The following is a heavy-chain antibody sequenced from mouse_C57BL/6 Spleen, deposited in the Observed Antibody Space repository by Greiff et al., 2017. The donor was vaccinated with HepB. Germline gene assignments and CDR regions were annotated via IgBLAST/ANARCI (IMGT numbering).Heavy chain of an antibody. D-gene: IGHD2-1*01. V-gene: IGHV1-42*01. CDR3: ARRVYYGLGYFDV. CDR2: INPSTGGT. CDR1: GYSFTGYY. J-gene: IGHJ1*03. Sequence: EVQLQQSGPELVKPGASVKISCKASGYSFTGYYMNWVKQSPEKSLEWIGEINPSTGGTTYNQKFKAKATLTVDKSSSTAYMQLKSLTSEDSAVYYCARRVYYGLGYFDVWGTGTTVTVSS.